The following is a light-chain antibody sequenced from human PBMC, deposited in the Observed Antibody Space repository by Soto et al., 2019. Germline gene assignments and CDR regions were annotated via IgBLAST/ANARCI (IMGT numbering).Light chain of an antibody. CDR3: QQYGASPWT. V-gene: IGKV3-20*01. CDR2: GAS. CDR1: QSVRSNY. J-gene: IGKJ1*01. Sequence: EIVLTQSPGNLSLSPGERATLSCRASQSVRSNYLAWYQQKIGQAPRLLIYGASSRVTGIPDRFSGSGSGTDFTLTISRLEPEDFALYYCQQYGASPWTFGQGTKVEIK.